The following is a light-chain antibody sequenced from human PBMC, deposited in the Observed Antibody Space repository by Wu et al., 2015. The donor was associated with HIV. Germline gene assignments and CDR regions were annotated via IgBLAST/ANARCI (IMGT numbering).Light chain of an antibody. CDR2: ATS. CDR1: QSITSNY. V-gene: IGKV3-20*01. Sequence: DILLTQSPGTLSLSPGERATLSCRASQSITSNYLAWYQQKPGQAPRLLVYATSNRATGIPDRISGSGSGTLFTLTINRLEPADSGVFYCQQYGSSPYTFGQGTKLEIK. J-gene: IGKJ2*01. CDR3: QQYGSSPYT.